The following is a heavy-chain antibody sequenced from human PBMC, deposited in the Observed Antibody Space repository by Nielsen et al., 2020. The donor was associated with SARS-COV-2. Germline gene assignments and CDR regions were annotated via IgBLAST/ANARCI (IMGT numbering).Heavy chain of an antibody. CDR1: GYSFTSYW. CDR3: ARHITVCKDAFDI. Sequence: GESLKISCKGSGYSFTSYWIGWVRQMPGKGLEWMGIIYPGDSDTRYSPSFQGQVTISADKSISTACLQWSSLKASDTDMYYCARHITVCKDAFDIWGQGTMVTVSS. J-gene: IGHJ3*02. D-gene: IGHD3-10*01. V-gene: IGHV5-51*01. CDR2: IYPGDSDT.